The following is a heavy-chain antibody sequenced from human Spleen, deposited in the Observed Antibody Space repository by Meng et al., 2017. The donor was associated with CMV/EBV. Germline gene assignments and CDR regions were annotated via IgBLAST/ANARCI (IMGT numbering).Heavy chain of an antibody. V-gene: IGHV3-23*01. CDR2: ISGSGGST. CDR3: AKVPTVAAAGTSFMYYYGMDV. J-gene: IGHJ6*02. CDR1: GFVFSAYA. D-gene: IGHD6-13*01. Sequence: GESLKISCAASGFVFSAYAMSWVRQAPGKGLEWVSAISGSGGSTYYADSVKGRFTISRDNSKNTLYLQMNSLRAEDTAVYYCAKVPTVAAAGTSFMYYYGMDVWGQGTTVTVSS.